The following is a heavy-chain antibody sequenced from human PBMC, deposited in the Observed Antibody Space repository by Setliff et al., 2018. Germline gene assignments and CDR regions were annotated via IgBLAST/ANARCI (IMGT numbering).Heavy chain of an antibody. D-gene: IGHD6-19*01. J-gene: IGHJ6*03. Sequence: SETLSLTCTVSGDSISSRRNYWGWFRQPAGKELEWIGQIYTSWSTNYNPSLKSRVTISVDKSTNQFSLKLNSVTAADTAVYHCVRTDYSDGRYSMDVWGKGTTVTVSS. CDR1: GDSISSRRNY. CDR3: VRTDYSDGRYSMDV. CDR2: IYTSWST. V-gene: IGHV4-61*05.